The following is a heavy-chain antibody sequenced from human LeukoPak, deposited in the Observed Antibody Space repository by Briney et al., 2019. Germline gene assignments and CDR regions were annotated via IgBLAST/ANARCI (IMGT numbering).Heavy chain of an antibody. D-gene: IGHD3-10*01. J-gene: IGHJ4*02. CDR1: GFTFSSYG. CDR2: VSGSGDST. Sequence: GGSLRLSCAASGFTFSSYGMHWVRQAPGKGLEWVSAVSGSGDSTNYADSVKGRFTISRDNSKNMLYLQMNSLRAEDTAVYYCAKEGVRGRLNYYGSGSPHAFDYWGQGTLVTVSS. CDR3: AKEGVRGRLNYYGSGSPHAFDY. V-gene: IGHV3-23*01.